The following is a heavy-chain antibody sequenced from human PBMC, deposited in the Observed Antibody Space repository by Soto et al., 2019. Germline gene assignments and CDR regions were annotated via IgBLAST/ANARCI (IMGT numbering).Heavy chain of an antibody. CDR2: ISHLEST. J-gene: IGHJ4*02. D-gene: IGHD5-12*01. Sequence: TSEPLSLTCTVSGASISDGGFSWSWIRQSPGKGLEWIGYISHLESTYFHPSFESRLTMSIDRNRNQFSLKLSSATAADMAVYYCARGGGYDAXDYWGQGVVVTXS. V-gene: IGHV4-30-2*06. CDR1: GASISDGGFS. CDR3: ARGGGYDAXDY.